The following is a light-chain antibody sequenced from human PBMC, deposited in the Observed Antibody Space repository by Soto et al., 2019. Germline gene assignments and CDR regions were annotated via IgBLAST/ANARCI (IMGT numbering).Light chain of an antibody. V-gene: IGKV3-20*01. J-gene: IGKJ2*01. CDR1: QSVSSSF. CDR3: HQYDSSPRT. CDR2: GAS. Sequence: EIVLTQSPGTLSLSPGERATLSCRASQSVSSSFLAWYRQKPGQAPRLLIYGASSRATGIPDRFSGSGSGRDFPLTISRLEPEDFAVYYCHQYDSSPRTFGQGTKLEIK.